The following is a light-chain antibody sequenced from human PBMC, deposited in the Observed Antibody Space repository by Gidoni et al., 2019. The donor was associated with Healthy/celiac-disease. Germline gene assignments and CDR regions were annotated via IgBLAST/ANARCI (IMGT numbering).Light chain of an antibody. CDR3: QQYNNWPET. J-gene: IGKJ3*01. CDR1: QSVNSN. CDR2: GAS. V-gene: IGKV3-15*01. Sequence: EIVMTQSPATLSVSPGERATLSCRASQSVNSNLAWYQQKPGQAPRLLIYGASTRATGIPARFSGSGSGTEFTLTISSLQSEDFAVYYCQQYNNWPETFGPXTKVDIK.